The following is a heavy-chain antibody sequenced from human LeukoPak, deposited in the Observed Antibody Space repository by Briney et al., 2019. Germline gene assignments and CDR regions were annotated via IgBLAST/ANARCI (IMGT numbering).Heavy chain of an antibody. CDR2: ISWSGDRM. Sequence: GGSLGLSCAASRFTFEDHVMHWVRQAPGKGLEWVSSISWSGDRMGYADAVKGRFTISRDNAKNSLFLQMNSLRVEDTALYYCAKDLGGSATTVWGQGTLVTVSS. D-gene: IGHD2-2*01. J-gene: IGHJ4*02. CDR3: AKDLGGSATTV. V-gene: IGHV3-9*01. CDR1: RFTFEDHV.